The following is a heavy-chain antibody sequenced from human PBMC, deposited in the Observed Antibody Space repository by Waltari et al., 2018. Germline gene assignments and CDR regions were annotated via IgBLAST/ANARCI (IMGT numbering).Heavy chain of an antibody. CDR2: INSDGSDT. J-gene: IGHJ6*02. CDR3: ARVARKTYSSPVPGRDYYYGMDV. V-gene: IGHV3-74*01. Sequence: EEQLVESGGGLIQPGESLRVSCAVSGLPLNQYWMNWVRQYQGKGLVWVARINSDGSDTSYADFVKGRFTISRDNAKNTVYLQMKSLRAEDTAVYFCARVARKTYSSPVPGRDYYYGMDVWGLGTTVTVSS. D-gene: IGHD3-22*01. CDR1: GLPLNQYW.